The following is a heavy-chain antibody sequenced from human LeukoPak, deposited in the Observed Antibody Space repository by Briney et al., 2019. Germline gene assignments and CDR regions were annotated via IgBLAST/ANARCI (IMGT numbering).Heavy chain of an antibody. CDR3: ARDPLYSSSWYRNYYYYYMDV. V-gene: IGHV4-59*12. CDR1: GGSISSYY. J-gene: IGHJ6*03. D-gene: IGHD6-13*01. CDR2: IYHSGSS. Sequence: SETLSLTCSVSGGSISSYYWSWIRQPPGRGLEWIGNIYHSGSSFYNPSLKSRVTISVDTSKNQFSLKLSSVTAADTAVYYCARDPLYSSSWYRNYYYYYMDVWGKGTTVTVSS.